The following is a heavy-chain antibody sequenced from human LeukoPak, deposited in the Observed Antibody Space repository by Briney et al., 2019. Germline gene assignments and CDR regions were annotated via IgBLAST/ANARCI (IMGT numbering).Heavy chain of an antibody. J-gene: IGHJ2*01. D-gene: IGHD6-13*01. CDR2: ISSSSSYI. V-gene: IGHV3-21*01. CDR1: GFTFSSYS. CDR3: ARDGLAAATLHWCFDL. Sequence: GGSLRLSCAASGFTFSSYSMNWVRQAPGKGLEWVSSISSSSSYIYYADSVKGRFTISRDNARNSLYLQMNSLRAEDTAVYYCARDGLAAATLHWCFDLWGRGTLVTVSS.